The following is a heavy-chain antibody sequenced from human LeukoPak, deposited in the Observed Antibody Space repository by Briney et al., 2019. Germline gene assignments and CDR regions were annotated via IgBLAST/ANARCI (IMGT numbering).Heavy chain of an antibody. CDR2: ISAYNGNT. CDR1: GYTFTSYG. Sequence: ASVKVSCKASGYTFTSYGINWVRQAPGQGLEWMGWISAYNGNTNYAQKLQGRVTMTTDTSTSTAYMELRSLRSDDTAVYYCARVGRNGSGSYTYYYYMDVWGKGTTVTISS. D-gene: IGHD3-10*01. V-gene: IGHV1-18*01. CDR3: ARVGRNGSGSYTYYYYMDV. J-gene: IGHJ6*03.